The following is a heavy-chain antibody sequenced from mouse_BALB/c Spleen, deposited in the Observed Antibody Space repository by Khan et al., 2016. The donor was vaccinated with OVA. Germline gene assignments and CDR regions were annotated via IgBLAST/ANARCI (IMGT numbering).Heavy chain of an antibody. CDR3: ARHNYGPFAY. Sequence: EVELVESGGDLVKPGGSLKLSCSVSGFTFSTFAMSWVRQTPEKRMEWVATISSGGDYTYYPDSVTGRFTISRDNAKNTLYLQMSRLRSEDTAMYYCARHNYGPFAYWGQGTLVTVSA. V-gene: IGHV5-9-3*01. J-gene: IGHJ3*01. CDR1: GFTFSTFA. D-gene: IGHD1-1*01. CDR2: ISSGGDYT.